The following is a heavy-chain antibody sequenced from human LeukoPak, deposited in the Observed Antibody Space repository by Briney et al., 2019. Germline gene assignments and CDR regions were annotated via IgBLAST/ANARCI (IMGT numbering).Heavy chain of an antibody. Sequence: SGTLSLTCAVSGGSISSSNWWSWVRQPPGKGLEWIGEIYQSGSTNYNPSLKSRLTISVDTSKNQFSLKLSFVTAAGTAVYYCARRRPLRGYFDYWGQGTLVTVSS. D-gene: IGHD3-10*01. CDR2: IYQSGST. V-gene: IGHV4-4*02. J-gene: IGHJ4*02. CDR1: GGSISSSNW. CDR3: ARRRPLRGYFDY.